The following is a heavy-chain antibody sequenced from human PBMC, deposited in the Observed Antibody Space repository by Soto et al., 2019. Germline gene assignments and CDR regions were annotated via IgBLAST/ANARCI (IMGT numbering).Heavy chain of an antibody. CDR3: ARVTYSGTLHSDP. D-gene: IGHD1-26*01. CDR1: GYTFISYG. V-gene: IGHV1-18*01. CDR2: ISAYNGNT. J-gene: IGHJ5*02. Sequence: ASVKVSCKAYGYTFISYGINWVRQAPGQGLEWMGWISAYNGNTNYAQKLQGRLTMTTDTSTSTAYMELRSLRSDDSAVYYCARVTYSGTLHSDPWGQVTLVTVSS.